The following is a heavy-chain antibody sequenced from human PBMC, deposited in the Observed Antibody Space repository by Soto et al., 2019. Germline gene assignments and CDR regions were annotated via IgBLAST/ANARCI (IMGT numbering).Heavy chain of an antibody. D-gene: IGHD3-10*01. Sequence: QVQLQQWGAGLLKPSETLSLSCAVYGGYFNDNYYTWFRQPPGKGLEWIGEISRSGTTKYIPSLQSRASISFDTSKTQVSLKVTSVTAADTAVYYWATSLWFGTQVELWGQGALVTVSS. CDR2: ISRSGTT. V-gene: IGHV4-34*01. CDR3: ATSLWFGTQVEL. CDR1: GGYFNDNY. J-gene: IGHJ5*02.